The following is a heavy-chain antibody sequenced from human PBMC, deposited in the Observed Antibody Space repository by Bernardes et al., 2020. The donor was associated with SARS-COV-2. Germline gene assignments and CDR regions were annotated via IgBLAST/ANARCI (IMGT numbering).Heavy chain of an antibody. J-gene: IGHJ6*02. Sequence: SETLSLTCTVSVGSISSGNYYWSWIRQPAGKGLEWLCCIYASGSFDHNPPLKSRATISVDTSKNQFSLKLSSVTAADAAVYYCARGKLPDYCYYYGMDVWGQGTTVTFSS. CDR1: VGSISSGNYY. CDR2: IYASGSF. CDR3: ARGKLPDYCYYYGMDV. V-gene: IGHV4-61*02. D-gene: IGHD2-15*01.